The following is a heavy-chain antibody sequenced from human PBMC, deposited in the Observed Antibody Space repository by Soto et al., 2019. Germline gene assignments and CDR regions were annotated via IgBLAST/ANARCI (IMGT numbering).Heavy chain of an antibody. Sequence: PGGSLRLSCAASGFTFSSYAMSWVRQAPGKGLEWVSAISGSGGSTYYAESVKGRFTISRDNSKNTLYLQMNSLRAEDTAVYYCASGDDYTLELVYWGQGTLVTAPQ. V-gene: IGHV3-23*01. CDR2: ISGSGGST. D-gene: IGHD4-4*01. CDR3: ASGDDYTLELVY. J-gene: IGHJ4*02. CDR1: GFTFSSYA.